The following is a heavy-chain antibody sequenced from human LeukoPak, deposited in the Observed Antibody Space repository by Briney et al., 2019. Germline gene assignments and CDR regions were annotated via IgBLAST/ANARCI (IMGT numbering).Heavy chain of an antibody. V-gene: IGHV3-23*01. Sequence: GGSLRLSCAASGFTFNSYAMSWVRQAPGKGLEWVSGISSGGNTYYADSVKGRFTISGDNSENTLNLQMNSLRAEDTAIYYCAKAAAAPGFDFWGQGTLVTVSS. J-gene: IGHJ4*02. CDR1: GFTFNSYA. D-gene: IGHD6-13*01. CDR2: ISSGGNT. CDR3: AKAAAAPGFDF.